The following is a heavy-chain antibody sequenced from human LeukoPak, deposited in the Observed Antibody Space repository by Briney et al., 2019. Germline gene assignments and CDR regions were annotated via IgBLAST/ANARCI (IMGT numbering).Heavy chain of an antibody. CDR2: INHRGST. CDR3: ARDLGNFNY. CDR1: GGSFSGYY. Sequence: SETLSLTCAVYGGSFSGYYWSWIRQPPGKGLEWIGEINHRGSTNYNPSLKSRVTISVDTSKNQFSLKLSSVTAADTAVYYCARDLGNFNYWGQGTLVTVSS. J-gene: IGHJ4*02. V-gene: IGHV4-34*01. D-gene: IGHD1-14*01.